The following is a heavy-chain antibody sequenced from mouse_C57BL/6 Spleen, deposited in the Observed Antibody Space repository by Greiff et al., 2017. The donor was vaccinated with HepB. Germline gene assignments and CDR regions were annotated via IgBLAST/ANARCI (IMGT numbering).Heavy chain of an antibody. D-gene: IGHD2-10*01. CDR3: AREAPAYYGNSYFDY. CDR1: GYTFTSYW. CDR2: IYPGSGST. V-gene: IGHV1-55*01. Sequence: QVQLKQPGAELVKPGASVKMSCKASGYTFTSYWITWVKQRPGQGLEWIGDIYPGSGSTNYNEKFKSKATLTVDTSSSTAYMQLSSLTSEDSAVYYCAREAPAYYGNSYFDYWGQGTTLTVSS. J-gene: IGHJ2*01.